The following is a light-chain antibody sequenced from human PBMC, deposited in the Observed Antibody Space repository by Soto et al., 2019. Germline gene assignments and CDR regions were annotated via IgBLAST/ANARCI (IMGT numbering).Light chain of an antibody. CDR1: SGHSNYA. V-gene: IGLV4-69*01. CDR3: QTWGTGIRV. J-gene: IGLJ1*01. CDR2: VNSDGSH. Sequence: QSVLTQSPSASASLGASVKLTCTLSSGHSNYAIAWHQQQPEKGPRYLMKVNSDGSHRKGDGIPDRVSGSSSGAQRYLTISSLQSEDEADYYCQTWGTGIRVFGTGTKVTVL.